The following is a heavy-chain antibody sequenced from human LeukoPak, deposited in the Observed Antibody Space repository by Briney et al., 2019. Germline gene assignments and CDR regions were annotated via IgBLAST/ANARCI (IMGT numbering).Heavy chain of an antibody. D-gene: IGHD3-22*01. CDR2: ISAYNGNT. Sequence: ASVKVSCKASGYTFTGYYMHWVRQAPGQGLEWMGWISAYNGNTKYAQKLQGRVTMTTDTSTSTAYMELRSLRSDDTAVYYCARARYYYSYDSSGYNNWFDPWGQGTLVTVSS. J-gene: IGHJ5*02. CDR1: GYTFTGYY. CDR3: ARARYYYSYDSSGYNNWFDP. V-gene: IGHV1-18*04.